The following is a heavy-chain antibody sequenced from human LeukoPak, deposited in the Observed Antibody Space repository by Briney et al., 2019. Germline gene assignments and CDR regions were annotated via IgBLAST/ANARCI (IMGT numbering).Heavy chain of an antibody. D-gene: IGHD5-18*01. J-gene: IGHJ4*02. Sequence: VASVKVSCKASGGTFSSYAISWVRQAPGQGLEWMGRIIPIFGTANYAQKFQGRVTITTDESTSTAYMELSSLRSEDTAVYYCARSLRGYSLWYFDYWGQGTLVTVSS. CDR3: ARSLRGYSLWYFDY. CDR2: IIPIFGTA. V-gene: IGHV1-69*05. CDR1: GGTFSSYA.